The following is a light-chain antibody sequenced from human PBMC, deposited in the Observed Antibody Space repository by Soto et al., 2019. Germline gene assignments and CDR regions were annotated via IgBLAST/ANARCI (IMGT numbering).Light chain of an antibody. CDR2: GNR. V-gene: IGLV1-40*01. CDR1: DSNIGAGYD. J-gene: IGLJ1*01. Sequence: QSVLTQPPSVSGAPGQRVTISCSGSDSNIGAGYDVHWYQQLPGTAPKLLIYGNRNRPSGVPDRFSGSKSGTSASLAITGLQAEDEADYYCQSYDRSVSGSDVFGTGTKVTVL. CDR3: QSYDRSVSGSDV.